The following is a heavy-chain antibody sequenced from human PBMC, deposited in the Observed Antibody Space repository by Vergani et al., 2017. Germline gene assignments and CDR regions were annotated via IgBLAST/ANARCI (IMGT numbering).Heavy chain of an antibody. CDR3: ARDGPEAVVAARVDY. J-gene: IGHJ4*02. CDR2: ISSSSSTI. CDR1: GFTFSSYS. V-gene: IGHV3-48*04. Sequence: EVQLVESGGGLVQPGGSLRLSCAASGFTFSSYSMNWVRQAPGKGLEWVSYISSSSSTIYYADSVKGRFTIFRDNAKNSLYLQMNSLRAEDTAVYYCARDGPEAVVAARVDYWGQGTLVTVSS. D-gene: IGHD2-15*01.